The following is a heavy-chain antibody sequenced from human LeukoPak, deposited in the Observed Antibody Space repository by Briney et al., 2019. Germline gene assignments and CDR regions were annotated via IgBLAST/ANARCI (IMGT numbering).Heavy chain of an antibody. J-gene: IGHJ5*02. CDR3: ARDAKYVWGNYRWFDP. CDR2: MIYSGYT. CDR1: GGSISSGGYY. D-gene: IGHD3-16*02. Sequence: SETLSLTCTISGGSISSGGYYWSWIRQHPGKGLEWIGYMIYSGYTHYNPSLKSRVTISVDTSNNQFFLKLSSVTAADTAVYYCARDAKYVWGNYRWFDPWGQGILVTVSS. V-gene: IGHV4-31*03.